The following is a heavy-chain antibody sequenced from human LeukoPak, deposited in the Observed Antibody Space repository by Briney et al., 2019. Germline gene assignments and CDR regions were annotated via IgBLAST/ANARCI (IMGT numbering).Heavy chain of an antibody. J-gene: IGHJ4*02. Sequence: PGGSLRLSCAASGFRFGDYWMTWARHIPGKGLEWVANIKQDGAEKHYAESVEGRFIISRDNAKNSLHLEMDSLKVEDTAVYYCARVGAWDLQRVFEYWGQGTLVTVSS. D-gene: IGHD1-26*01. CDR2: IKQDGAEK. V-gene: IGHV3-7*01. CDR3: ARVGAWDLQRVFEY. CDR1: GFRFGDYW.